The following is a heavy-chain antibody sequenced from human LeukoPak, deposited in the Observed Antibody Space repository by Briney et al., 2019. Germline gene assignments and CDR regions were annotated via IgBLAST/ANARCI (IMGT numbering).Heavy chain of an antibody. Sequence: GASVKVSCKASGYTFTSYGISWVRQAPGQGLEWMGWISAYNGNTNYAQKLQGRVTMTTDTSTSTAYMELRSLRSDDTAVYYCARGERYCSSISCPQYWFDPWGQGTLVTVSS. CDR3: ARGERYCSSISCPQYWFDP. D-gene: IGHD2-2*01. J-gene: IGHJ5*02. CDR2: ISAYNGNT. CDR1: GYTFTSYG. V-gene: IGHV1-18*01.